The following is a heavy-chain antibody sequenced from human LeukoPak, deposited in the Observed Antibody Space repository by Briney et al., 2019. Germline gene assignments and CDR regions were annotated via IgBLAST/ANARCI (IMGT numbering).Heavy chain of an antibody. CDR2: ISLPGET. Sequence: PSETLSLTCGVSGGSIRSTNWWSWVRQPPGQGLEWIEEISLPGETNYNPSPNGRVTMSLDWSRNPLSLTLTPVSAADTAIYYCSRESGAFCPFGYWGQGTLVIVPP. D-gene: IGHD1-26*01. V-gene: IGHV4-4*02. CDR1: GGSIRSTNW. CDR3: SRESGAFCPFGY. J-gene: IGHJ4*02.